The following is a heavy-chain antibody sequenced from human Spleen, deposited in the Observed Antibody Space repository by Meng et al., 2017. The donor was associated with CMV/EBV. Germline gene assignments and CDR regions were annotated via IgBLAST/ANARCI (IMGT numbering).Heavy chain of an antibody. CDR2: IFYSGST. CDR3: ARDLLHYDFWSGFNWFDP. CDR1: SLRSNSHY. Sequence: SLRSNSHYWGWIRQPPGKGLEWIGSIFYSGSTHYNPSLKSRVTISVDTSKNQFSLKLRSVTATDTAVYYCARDLLHYDFWSGFNWFDPWGQGTLVTVSS. J-gene: IGHJ5*02. V-gene: IGHV4-39*07. D-gene: IGHD3-3*01.